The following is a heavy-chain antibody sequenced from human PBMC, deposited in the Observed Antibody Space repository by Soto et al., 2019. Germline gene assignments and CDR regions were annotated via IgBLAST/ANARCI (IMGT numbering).Heavy chain of an antibody. CDR3: ARQRTGDGGFDP. D-gene: IGHD7-27*01. J-gene: IGHJ5*02. V-gene: IGHV1-69*13. Sequence: ASVKVSCKASGGTFSSYAISWVRQAPGQGLEWMGGIIPIFGTANYAQKFQGRVTITADESTSAAYMELSSMRSEDTAVYYCARQRTGDGGFDPWGQGTLVTVSS. CDR1: GGTFSSYA. CDR2: IIPIFGTA.